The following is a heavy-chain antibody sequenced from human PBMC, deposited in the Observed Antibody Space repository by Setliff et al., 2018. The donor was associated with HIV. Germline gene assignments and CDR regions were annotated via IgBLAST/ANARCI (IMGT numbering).Heavy chain of an antibody. CDR2: IWYDGSNK. CDR3: AREPYYDILTGYLDY. J-gene: IGHJ4*02. V-gene: IGHV3-33*01. Sequence: PGGSLRLSCAASGFTFSSYGMHWVRQAPGKGLEWVAVIWYDGSNKYYADSVKGRFTISRDNSKNTLYLQMNSLRAEDTALYYCAREPYYDILTGYLDYWGQGALVTVSS. D-gene: IGHD3-9*01. CDR1: GFTFSSYG.